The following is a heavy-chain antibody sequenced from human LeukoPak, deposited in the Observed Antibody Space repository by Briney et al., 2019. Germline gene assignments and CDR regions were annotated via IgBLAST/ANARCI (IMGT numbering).Heavy chain of an antibody. CDR3: ARDRGIGIVESRVAFDL. J-gene: IGHJ3*01. CDR2: IYSNEHT. Sequence: PSETLSLTCSVSGDSITSFDWRWVRQPAGKGLEWVGRIYSNEHTYSNPSLRGRVTISVDKSRNLVSLRLSSVAAADTGVYDCARDRGIGIVESRVAFDLWGQGTMVTVSS. V-gene: IGHV4-4*07. CDR1: GDSITSFD. D-gene: IGHD3-22*01.